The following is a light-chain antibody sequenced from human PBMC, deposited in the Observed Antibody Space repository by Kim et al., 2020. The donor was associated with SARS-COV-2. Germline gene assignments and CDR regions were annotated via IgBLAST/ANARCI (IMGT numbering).Light chain of an antibody. CDR3: QSYDSDSQGV. V-gene: IGLV6-57*01. CDR2: DDN. Sequence: KTVTLSCTRSSGSIANSHVHWYQQRPGSSPTTVVYDDNQRPSGVPDRFSASIDSSSNSAALTISGLKTEDEADYYCQSYDSDSQGVFGGGTQLTVL. J-gene: IGLJ3*02. CDR1: SGSIANSH.